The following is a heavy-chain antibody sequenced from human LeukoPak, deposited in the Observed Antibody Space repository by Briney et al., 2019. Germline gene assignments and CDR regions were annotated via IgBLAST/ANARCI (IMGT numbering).Heavy chain of an antibody. D-gene: IGHD3-3*01. J-gene: IGHJ6*02. CDR1: GFTFSSYS. V-gene: IGHV3-21*01. CDR3: ARDGATRSGYSDYYYYGMDV. CDR2: ISSSSSYI. Sequence: PGGSLRLSCAASGFTFSSYSMNWARQAPGKGLEWVSSISSSSSYIYYADSVKGRFTISRDNAKNSLYLQMNSLRAEDTAVYYCARDGATRSGYSDYYYYGMDVWGQGTTVTVSS.